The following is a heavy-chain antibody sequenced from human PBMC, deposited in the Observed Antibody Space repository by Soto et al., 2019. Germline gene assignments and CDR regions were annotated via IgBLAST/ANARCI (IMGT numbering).Heavy chain of an antibody. Sequence: ASVKVSCKXSGFTFSTYDIHWVRQATGQGLEWMGWMNPNSGNAGYAQKFQGRVTMTRNTSISTAYMELSSLTSEDTALYYCTRRKERSGPHYFDSWGQGSLVTVSS. CDR3: TRRKERSGPHYFDS. D-gene: IGHD6-25*01. CDR2: MNPNSGNA. V-gene: IGHV1-8*01. J-gene: IGHJ4*02. CDR1: GFTFSTYD.